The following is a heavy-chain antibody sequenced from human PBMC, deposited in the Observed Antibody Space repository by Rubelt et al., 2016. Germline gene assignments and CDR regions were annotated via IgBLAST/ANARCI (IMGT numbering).Heavy chain of an antibody. CDR3: ARDYWSGGSCYSGFDY. CDR2: ISAYNGTT. J-gene: IGHJ4*02. D-gene: IGHD2-15*01. Sequence: QVQLVQSGAEVKKPGASVKVSCKASGYTFTSYGISWVRQAPGQGLEWMGWISAYNGTTNYAQKIQARGTMRTDTAPSAAYLERRSRRASDTAVYYGARDYWSGGSCYSGFDYWGQGTLVTVSS. CDR1: GYTFTSYG. V-gene: IGHV1-18*01.